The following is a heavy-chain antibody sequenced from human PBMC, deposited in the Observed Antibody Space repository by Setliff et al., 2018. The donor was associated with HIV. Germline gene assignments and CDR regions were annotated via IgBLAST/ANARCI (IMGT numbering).Heavy chain of an antibody. D-gene: IGHD4-17*01. V-gene: IGHV4-59*11. CDR2: IYSTGST. CDR1: GPSINIHY. Sequence: TSETLSLTCTVSGPSINIHYWSWIRQSPGKAFEWIGYIYSTGSTNYNPSLQSRVTISMVASRNLFSLKVTSVTAADTAVYYCAKGAGFYGDYTFDHWGQGRQVTVSS. J-gene: IGHJ4*02. CDR3: AKGAGFYGDYTFDH.